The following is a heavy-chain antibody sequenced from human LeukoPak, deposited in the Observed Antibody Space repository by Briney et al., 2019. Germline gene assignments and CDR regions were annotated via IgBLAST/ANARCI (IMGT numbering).Heavy chain of an antibody. J-gene: IGHJ5*02. V-gene: IGHV3-53*01. CDR1: GFTVSSNY. CDR3: AKGCQCPSGLSSWFDP. D-gene: IGHD1-14*01. Sequence: PGGSLRLSCAASGFTVSSNYMSWVRQAPGKGLKWVSVIYSGGSTYYADSVKGRFTISRDISNNIWYLQMNSLRAEDTAVYYCAKGCQCPSGLSSWFDPRGQGTLVAVSS. CDR2: IYSGGST.